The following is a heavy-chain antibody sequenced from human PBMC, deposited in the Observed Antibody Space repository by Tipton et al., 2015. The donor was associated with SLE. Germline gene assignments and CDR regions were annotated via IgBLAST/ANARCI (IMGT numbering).Heavy chain of an antibody. CDR2: IKDKAHGGTT. Sequence: SLRLSCTASGYISGDYAMSWVRQAPGKGLEWVGHIKDKAHGGTTEYAASVKGRFTISRDDSKSIAYLQMNSLKTEDTAVYYCTRVTSYNWNPDYWGQGTLVTVSS. CDR3: TRVTSYNWNPDY. J-gene: IGHJ4*02. D-gene: IGHD1-20*01. CDR1: GYISGDYA. V-gene: IGHV3-49*04.